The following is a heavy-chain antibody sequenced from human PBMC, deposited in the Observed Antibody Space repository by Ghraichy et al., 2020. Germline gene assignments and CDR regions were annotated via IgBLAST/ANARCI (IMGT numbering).Heavy chain of an antibody. V-gene: IGHV3-23*01. CDR1: GFTFSTYG. Sequence: GGSLRLSCAASGFTFSTYGTSWVRQAPGKGLEWVSGISGSGGSTYYADSVKGRFTISRDNSKNTLYLQMNSLRAEDTAVYYCAKHFGSSGYSAAEYFQHWGQGTLVTVSS. CDR2: ISGSGGST. J-gene: IGHJ1*01. CDR3: AKHFGSSGYSAAEYFQH. D-gene: IGHD3-22*01.